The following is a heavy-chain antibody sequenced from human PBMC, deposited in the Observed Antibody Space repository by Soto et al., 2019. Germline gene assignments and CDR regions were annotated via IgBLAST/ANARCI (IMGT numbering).Heavy chain of an antibody. V-gene: IGHV3-9*01. CDR3: AASRAYDSSDYSGFHYGMAV. Sequence: EVQLVESGGDLVQPGRSLRLSCAASGFTFDDYAMHWVRQVPGKGLQWVSGLSWNGVTIGYAASVKGRFTISRDNAKKSLYLQMTGLSPDDTALYYCAASRAYDSSDYSGFHYGMAVWGLGTTVAVSS. J-gene: IGHJ6*02. CDR1: GFTFDDYA. D-gene: IGHD3-22*01. CDR2: LSWNGVTI.